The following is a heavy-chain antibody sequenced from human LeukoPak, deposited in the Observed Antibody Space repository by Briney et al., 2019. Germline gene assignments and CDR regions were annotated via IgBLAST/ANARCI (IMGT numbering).Heavy chain of an antibody. CDR3: AKDRSGSYFDY. V-gene: IGHV3-21*05. CDR2: TDVGGDGYK. D-gene: IGHD1-26*01. J-gene: IGHJ4*02. CDR1: GFTFRSYS. Sequence: GGSLRLSCAASGFTFRSYSMNWVRQAPGKGLEWISYTDVGGDGYKYYADSVKGRFTISRDNAKNSLYLQMNSLRAEDTAVYYCAKDRSGSYFDYWGQGTLVTVSS.